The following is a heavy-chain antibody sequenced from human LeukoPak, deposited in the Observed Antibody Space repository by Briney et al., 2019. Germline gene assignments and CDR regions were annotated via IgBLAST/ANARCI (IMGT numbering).Heavy chain of an antibody. V-gene: IGHV3-48*01. J-gene: IGHJ4*02. CDR1: GFTFSSYS. Sequence: GGSLRLSCAASGFTFSSYSMNWVRQAPGKGLEWVSYISSSSSTIYYADSVKGRFTISRDNAKNTLYLQMNSLRAEDTAVYYCAKDAARYYYDSSGPQGDYWGQGTLVTVSS. CDR2: ISSSSSTI. CDR3: AKDAARYYYDSSGPQGDY. D-gene: IGHD3-22*01.